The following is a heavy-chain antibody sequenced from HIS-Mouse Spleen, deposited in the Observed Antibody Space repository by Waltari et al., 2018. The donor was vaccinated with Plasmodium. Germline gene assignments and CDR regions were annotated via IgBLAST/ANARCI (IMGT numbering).Heavy chain of an antibody. V-gene: IGHV3-30*18. CDR3: AKDRRSSSWYVDY. Sequence: QVQLVESGGGVVQPGRSLRLSCAASGFTFSSYGMHWVRQGPGKGGEGRAVISYDGSNKYYAESVKGRFTISRDNSKNTLYLQMNSLRAEDTAVYYCAKDRRSSSWYVDYWGQGTLVTVSS. CDR1: GFTFSSYG. CDR2: ISYDGSNK. J-gene: IGHJ4*02. D-gene: IGHD6-13*01.